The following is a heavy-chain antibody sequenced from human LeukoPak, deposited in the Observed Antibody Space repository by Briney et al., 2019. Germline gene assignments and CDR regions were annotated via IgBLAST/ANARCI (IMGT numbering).Heavy chain of an antibody. CDR3: AGTSHYYGSGSYLNWFDP. Sequence: TGGSLRLSCAASGFTFDDYAMHWVRQVPGKGLEWVSGISWNSGSIGYADSVKGRFTTSRDNAKNSLYLQMNSLRAEDTAVYYCAGTSHYYGSGSYLNWFDPWGQGTLVTVSS. CDR2: ISWNSGSI. V-gene: IGHV3-9*01. J-gene: IGHJ5*02. CDR1: GFTFDDYA. D-gene: IGHD3-10*01.